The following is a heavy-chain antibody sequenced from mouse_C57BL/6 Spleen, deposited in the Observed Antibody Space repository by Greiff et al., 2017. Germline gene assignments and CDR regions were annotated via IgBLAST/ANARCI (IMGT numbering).Heavy chain of an antibody. Sequence: QVQLQQPGTELVKPGASVKLSCKASGYTFTSYWMHWVKQRPGQGLEWIGNINPSNGGTNYNEKFKSKATLTVDKSSSTAYMQLSSLTSEDSAVYDCARSRITTVGAKGGYFDVWGTGTTVTVSS. J-gene: IGHJ1*03. CDR2: INPSNGGT. CDR3: ARSRITTVGAKGGYFDV. D-gene: IGHD1-1*01. CDR1: GYTFTSYW. V-gene: IGHV1-53*01.